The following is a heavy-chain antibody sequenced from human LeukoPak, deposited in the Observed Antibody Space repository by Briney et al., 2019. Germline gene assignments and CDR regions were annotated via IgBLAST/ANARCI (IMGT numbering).Heavy chain of an antibody. Sequence: GGSLRLSCAASGFTFSSYAMHWVRQAPGKGLEWVAVISYDGSNKYYADSVKGRFTISRDNSKNTLYLQMNSLRAEDTAVYYCAKDRMRATLDYWGQGTLVTISS. CDR1: GFTFSSYA. J-gene: IGHJ4*02. V-gene: IGHV3-30*04. D-gene: IGHD5-24*01. CDR2: ISYDGSNK. CDR3: AKDRMRATLDY.